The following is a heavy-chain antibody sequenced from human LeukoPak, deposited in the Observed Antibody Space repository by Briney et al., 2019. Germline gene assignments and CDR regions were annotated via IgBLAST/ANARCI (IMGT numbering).Heavy chain of an antibody. J-gene: IGHJ4*02. CDR3: VREHVYGDNVKKYFDY. CDR1: GFTFSSYA. V-gene: IGHV3-23*01. CDR2: ISGSGGST. Sequence: QAGGSLRLSCAASGFTFSSYAMSWVRQAPGKGLEWVSAISGSGGSTYYADSVKGRFTISRDNSKNTLYLQMNSLRAEDTAAYYCVREHVYGDNVKKYFDYWGQGSLVTVAS. D-gene: IGHD4-17*01.